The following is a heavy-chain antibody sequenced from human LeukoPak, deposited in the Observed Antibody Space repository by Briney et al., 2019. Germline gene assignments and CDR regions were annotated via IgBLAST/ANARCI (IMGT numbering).Heavy chain of an antibody. V-gene: IGHV3-9*01. CDR1: GFTFDDYA. CDR3: AKGLWFGEFHPFDY. J-gene: IGHJ4*02. Sequence: GCSLRLSCPASGFTFDDYAMHWLRQAPGKVLDGFACIGWSIGIIGYADSVKGRFTISRENAKNSLYLQMNSLRAEDTALYYCAKGLWFGEFHPFDYWGQGTLVTVSS. CDR2: IGWSIGII. D-gene: IGHD3-10*01.